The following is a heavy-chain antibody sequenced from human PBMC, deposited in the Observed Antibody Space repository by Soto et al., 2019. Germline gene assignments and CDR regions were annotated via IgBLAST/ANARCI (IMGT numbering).Heavy chain of an antibody. V-gene: IGHV1-46*03. D-gene: IGHD3-10*01. CDR2: INPSGGST. CDR3: AIVYYGSGSYYYFDY. CDR1: GYTCTSYY. J-gene: IGHJ4*02. Sequence: QVQLVQSGAEVKKPGASVKVSCKASGYTCTSYYMHWVRQAPGQGLAWMGLINPSGGSTSYAQKCQGRVTLTRDTSTSTVDMDLTGLRPADRGVYYCAIVYYGSGSYYYFDYWVQESLVTV.